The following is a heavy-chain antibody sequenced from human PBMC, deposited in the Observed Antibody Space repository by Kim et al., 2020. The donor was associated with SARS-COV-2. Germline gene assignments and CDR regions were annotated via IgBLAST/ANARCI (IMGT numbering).Heavy chain of an antibody. V-gene: IGHV4-4*02. Sequence: SETLSLTCAVSGGSISSSNWWSWVRQPPGKGLEWIGEIYHSGSTNYNPSLKSRVTISVDKSKNQFSLKLSSVTAADTAVYYCARGRGGSCHGGFDPWGQGTLVTVSS. J-gene: IGHJ5*02. CDR2: IYHSGST. CDR1: GGSISSSNW. CDR3: ARGRGGSCHGGFDP. D-gene: IGHD2-15*01.